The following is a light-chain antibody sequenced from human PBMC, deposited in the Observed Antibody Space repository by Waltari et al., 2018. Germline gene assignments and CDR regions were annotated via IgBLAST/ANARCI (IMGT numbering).Light chain of an antibody. CDR3: QQSHSSPLT. CDR1: QSIRST. J-gene: IGKJ4*01. Sequence: EIVLTQSPATLSVSPGERATLSCWASQSIRSTLAWYQQKPGQAPRLLIYDASTRATGIPVRFSGSGSGTYFTLTISSLQSEDFAVYYCQQSHSSPLTFGGGTKVEIK. V-gene: IGKV3D-15*01. CDR2: DAS.